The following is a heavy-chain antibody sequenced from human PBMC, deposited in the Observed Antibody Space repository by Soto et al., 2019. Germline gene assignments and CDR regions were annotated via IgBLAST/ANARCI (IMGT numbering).Heavy chain of an antibody. J-gene: IGHJ4*02. V-gene: IGHV3-73*01. CDR3: ISVTTVIAFSHY. CDR1: GFTFSGSA. D-gene: IGHD4-17*01. Sequence: GGSLRLSCAASGFTFSGSAMHWVRQASGKGLEWVGRIRSKANNYATEYGASVKGRFTISRDDSRNTAYLQMSSLKTEDTAVYYCISVTTVIAFSHYWGRGTLVTVSS. CDR2: IRSKANNYAT.